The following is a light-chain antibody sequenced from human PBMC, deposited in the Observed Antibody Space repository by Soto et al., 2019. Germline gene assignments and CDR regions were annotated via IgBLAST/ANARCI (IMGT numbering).Light chain of an antibody. V-gene: IGLV1-47*01. CDR2: RNN. Sequence: QSVLTQPPSASGTPGQRVTISSSGSSSNIGSNYVYWYQQLPGTAPKLLIYRNNQRPSGVPDRFSGSKSGTSASLAISGLRSEDEADYYCVAWDDSLSGPVFGGGTQLTVL. CDR1: SSNIGSNY. CDR3: VAWDDSLSGPV. J-gene: IGLJ7*01.